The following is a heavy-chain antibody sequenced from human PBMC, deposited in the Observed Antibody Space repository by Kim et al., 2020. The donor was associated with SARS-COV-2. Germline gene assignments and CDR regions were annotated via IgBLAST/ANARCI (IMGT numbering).Heavy chain of an antibody. CDR1: GYTFKSYP. Sequence: ASVKVSCKASGYTFKSYPIHWLRQAPGQRLEWMGWVNAANDETKYSQKLQGRVTITRDTSANTAYMDLRSLTFEDTAIYYCARDMNPTVYDYWGQGTLVTVSS. D-gene: IGHD4-4*01. CDR3: ARDMNPTVYDY. CDR2: VNAANDET. J-gene: IGHJ4*02. V-gene: IGHV1-3*01.